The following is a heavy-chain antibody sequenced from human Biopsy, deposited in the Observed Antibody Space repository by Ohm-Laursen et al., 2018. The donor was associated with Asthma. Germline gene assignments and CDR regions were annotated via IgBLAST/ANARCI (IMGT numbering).Heavy chain of an antibody. Sequence: ASVKVSCKISGYSLTDLSMHWVRQAPGQGLEWMGGHDHEEGGAVNARRFQGRVTMTEDTSTDTAYMELSSLSSDGTAVYYCASDFPKDYVRYNFQFWGQGTLVTVSS. CDR2: HDHEEGGA. V-gene: IGHV1-24*01. CDR3: ASDFPKDYVRYNFQF. CDR1: GYSLTDLS. J-gene: IGHJ4*02. D-gene: IGHD4-17*01.